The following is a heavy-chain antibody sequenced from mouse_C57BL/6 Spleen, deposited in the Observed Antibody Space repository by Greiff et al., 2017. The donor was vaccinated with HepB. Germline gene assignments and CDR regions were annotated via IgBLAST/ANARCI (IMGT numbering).Heavy chain of an antibody. CDR2: IYPGSGST. Sequence: QVQLQQPGAELVKPGASVKMSCKASGYTFTSYWITWVKQRPGQGLEWIGDIYPGSGSTNYNEKFKSKATLTVDTSSSTAYMQLSSLTSEDSAVYYCAREGLDYEGFAYWGQGTLVTVSA. CDR3: AREGLDYEGFAY. D-gene: IGHD6-5*01. V-gene: IGHV1-55*01. J-gene: IGHJ3*01. CDR1: GYTFTSYW.